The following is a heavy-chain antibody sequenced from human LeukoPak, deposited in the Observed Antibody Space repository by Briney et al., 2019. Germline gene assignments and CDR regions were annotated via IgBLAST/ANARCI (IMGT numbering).Heavy chain of an antibody. V-gene: IGHV3-43*02. CDR3: ARDHVYGRADY. CDR1: GFTFHNYA. J-gene: IGHJ4*02. Sequence: GGALRLSCAASGFTFHNYAIHWVRQATRKGLEWVSLTLWCCITPYFADSVKGRFTIYRDNSKSSLFLQMNSLRTEDTALYYCARDHVYGRADYWGQGTLVTVSS. CDR2: TLWCCITP. D-gene: IGHD5/OR15-5a*01.